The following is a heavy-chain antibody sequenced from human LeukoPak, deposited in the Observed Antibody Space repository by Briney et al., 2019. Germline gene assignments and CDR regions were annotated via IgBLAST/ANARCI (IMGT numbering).Heavy chain of an antibody. D-gene: IGHD4-17*01. CDR3: AMEVKEDYGLFDY. V-gene: IGHV1-2*02. Sequence: ASVKVSCKASGYTFTSYGISWVRQAPGQGLEWMGWINPNSGGTNYAQKFQGRVTMTRDTSISTAYMELSRLRSDDTAVYYCAMEVKEDYGLFDYWGQGTLVTVSS. J-gene: IGHJ4*02. CDR2: INPNSGGT. CDR1: GYTFTSYG.